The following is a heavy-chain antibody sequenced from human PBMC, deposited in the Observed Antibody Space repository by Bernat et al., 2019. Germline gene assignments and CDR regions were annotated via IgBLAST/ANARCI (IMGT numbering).Heavy chain of an antibody. J-gene: IGHJ3*02. CDR3: AKDESSGWPYDAFDI. Sequence: EVQLVESGGGLVQPGGSLRLSCAASGFTFSSYWMYWVRQAPGKGLVWVSRINSDGSSTSYADSVKGRFTISRDNAKNTLYLQMNSLRAEDTAVYYCAKDESSGWPYDAFDIWGQGTMVTVSS. V-gene: IGHV3-74*01. D-gene: IGHD6-19*01. CDR2: INSDGSST. CDR1: GFTFSSYW.